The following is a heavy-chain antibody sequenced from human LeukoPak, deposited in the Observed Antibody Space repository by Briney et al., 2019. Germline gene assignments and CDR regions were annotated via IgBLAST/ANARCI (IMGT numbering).Heavy chain of an antibody. CDR1: RFTSSTYA. CDR3: ARAALSSGWKAGVNY. CDR2: ISCDGSNK. J-gene: IGHJ4*02. V-gene: IGHV3-30*04. D-gene: IGHD6-19*01. Sequence: PGGSLRLSCAASRFTSSTYAMHWVRQTPGKGLEWVALISCDGSNKYYADFVKGRFTISRDNAKNTLSLQMNSLRAEDTAVYYCARAALSSGWKAGVNYWGQGTLVTVSS.